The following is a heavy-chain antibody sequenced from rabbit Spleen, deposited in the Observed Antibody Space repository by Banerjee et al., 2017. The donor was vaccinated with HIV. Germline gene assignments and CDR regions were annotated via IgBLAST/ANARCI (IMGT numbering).Heavy chain of an antibody. D-gene: IGHD6-1*01. J-gene: IGHJ6*01. V-gene: IGHV1S7*01. CDR3: ARVGGVGVYGYGMDL. CDR2: TEPIFGTT. CDR1: GFDFSNYY. Sequence: QLVESGGGLVQPGGSLKLSCKASGFDFSNYYMTWVRQAPGKGLEWIGLTEPIFGTTYYAKWVNGRFTISSHNAQNTLYLQLKSLTAADTATYFCARVGGVGVYGYGMDLWGPGTLVTVS.